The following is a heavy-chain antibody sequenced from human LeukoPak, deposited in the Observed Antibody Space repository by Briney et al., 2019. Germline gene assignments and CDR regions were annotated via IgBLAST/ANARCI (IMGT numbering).Heavy chain of an antibody. J-gene: IGHJ4*02. CDR2: ISYDGSNK. V-gene: IGHV3-30*18. Sequence: GGSLRLSCAASGLTFSSYGMHWVRQAPGKGLEWVAVISYDGSNKYYADSVKGRFTISRDNSKNTLYLQMNSLRAEDTAVYYCAKDTDDSSAQGADYWGQGTLVTVSS. D-gene: IGHD3-22*01. CDR3: AKDTDDSSAQGADY. CDR1: GLTFSSYG.